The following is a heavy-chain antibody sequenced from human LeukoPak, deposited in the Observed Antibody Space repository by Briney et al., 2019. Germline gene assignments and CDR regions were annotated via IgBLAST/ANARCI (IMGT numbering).Heavy chain of an antibody. D-gene: IGHD6-13*01. Sequence: GGSLRLSCIASEVTFNKYAMHWLRQAPGKGLEWVANIKQDGSEKYYVDSVKGRFTISRDNAKNSLYLQMNSLRAEDTAVYYCARQAGDYWGQGTLVTVSS. J-gene: IGHJ4*02. CDR1: EVTFNKYA. CDR2: IKQDGSEK. V-gene: IGHV3-7*01. CDR3: ARQAGDY.